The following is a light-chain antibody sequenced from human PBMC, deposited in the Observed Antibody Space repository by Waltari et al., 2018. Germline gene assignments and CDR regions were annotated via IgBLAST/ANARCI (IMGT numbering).Light chain of an antibody. CDR2: GAS. V-gene: IGKV3-20*01. CDR1: QSLSSSY. CDR3: QQYGSAPLT. J-gene: IGKJ4*01. Sequence: EIVLTQSPGTLSLSPGERATLSYRPSQSLSSSYLAWYQQRPGQAPRLLIYGASSRATDIPDRFSGSGSGTDFTLTISRLEPEDFTVYYCQQYGSAPLTFGGGTKVEIK.